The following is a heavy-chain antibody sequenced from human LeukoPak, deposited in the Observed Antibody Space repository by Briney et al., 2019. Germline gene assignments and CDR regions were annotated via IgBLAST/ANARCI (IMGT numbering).Heavy chain of an antibody. D-gene: IGHD6-19*01. J-gene: IGHJ4*02. CDR2: IYYSGNT. CDR1: GGSISSSSYY. CDR3: ARYSSGWQYYFDY. V-gene: IGHV4-39*01. Sequence: PSETLSLTCTVSGGSISSSSYYWVWIRQPPGKGLEWIATIYYSGNTYYNPSLKSRLSMSVDTSKSQFSLKLSSVTAADTAVYYCARYSSGWQYYFDYWGQGTLVTVSS.